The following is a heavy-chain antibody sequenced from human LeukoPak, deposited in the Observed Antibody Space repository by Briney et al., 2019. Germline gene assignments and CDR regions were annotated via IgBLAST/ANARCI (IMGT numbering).Heavy chain of an antibody. CDR1: GFTFSSYS. V-gene: IGHV3-23*01. CDR3: AKDQGDKYYYYYYMDV. J-gene: IGHJ6*03. D-gene: IGHD2-21*02. CDR2: ISGSGGST. Sequence: GGSLRLSCAASGFTFSSYSMNWVRQAPGKGLEWVSAISGSGGSTYYADSVKGRFTISRDNSKNTLYLQMNSLRAEDTAAYYCAKDQGDKYYYYYYMDVWGKGTTVTISS.